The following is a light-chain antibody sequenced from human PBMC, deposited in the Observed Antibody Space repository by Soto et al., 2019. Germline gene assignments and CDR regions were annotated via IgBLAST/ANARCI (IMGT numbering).Light chain of an antibody. V-gene: IGKV1-5*03. CDR2: KAS. CDR3: QKYNSYSWT. CDR1: QSISSW. J-gene: IGKJ1*01. Sequence: DIQMTQSPSTLSASAGDRVTITCRASQSISSWLAWYQQKPGKAPKLLIYKASSLESGVPSRFSGSGSGTEFTLTISSLQPDDFASYYCQKYNSYSWTFGKGTKVEIK.